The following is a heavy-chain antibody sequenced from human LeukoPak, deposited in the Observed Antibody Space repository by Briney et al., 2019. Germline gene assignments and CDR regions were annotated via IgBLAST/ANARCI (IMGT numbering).Heavy chain of an antibody. Sequence: PGGSLRLSCAASGFAFSNYAMHWVRQAPGKGLEYVSGISSNGGSTNYGNSVKGRFTISRDNSKNTLYLQMNSLRAEDTAVYYCARSHIVEVTAGDYWGQGTLVTVSS. CDR1: GFAFSNYA. CDR3: ARSHIVEVTAGDY. D-gene: IGHD2-21*02. CDR2: ISSNGGST. J-gene: IGHJ4*02. V-gene: IGHV3-64*01.